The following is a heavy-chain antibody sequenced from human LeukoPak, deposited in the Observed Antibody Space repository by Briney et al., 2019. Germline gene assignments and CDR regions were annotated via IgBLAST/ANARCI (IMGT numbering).Heavy chain of an antibody. CDR3: AKDPRGYSYGLFDY. Sequence: GGSLRLSCAAPGFTFSSYGMHWVRQAPGKGLEWVAFIRYDGSNKYYADSVKGRFTISRDNSKNTLYLQMNSLRAEDTAVYYCAKDPRGYSYGLFDYWGQGTLVTVSS. CDR2: IRYDGSNK. CDR1: GFTFSSYG. V-gene: IGHV3-30*02. J-gene: IGHJ4*02. D-gene: IGHD5-18*01.